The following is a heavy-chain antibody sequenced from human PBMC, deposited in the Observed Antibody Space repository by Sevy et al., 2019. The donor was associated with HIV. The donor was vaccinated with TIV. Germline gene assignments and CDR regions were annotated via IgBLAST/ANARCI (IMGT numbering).Heavy chain of an antibody. CDR1: GFTVSSNY. J-gene: IGHJ4*02. CDR3: TRASRGTDDDY. V-gene: IGHV3-7*01. D-gene: IGHD2-2*01. CDR2: INPGGTEE. Sequence: GGSLRLSCAASGFTVSSNYMSWVRQAPGKGLEWVANINPGGTEEFYVDSVKGRFIISRVNAKNSLFLQMNSLRAEDTAVYYCTRASRGTDDDYWGQGTLVTVSS.